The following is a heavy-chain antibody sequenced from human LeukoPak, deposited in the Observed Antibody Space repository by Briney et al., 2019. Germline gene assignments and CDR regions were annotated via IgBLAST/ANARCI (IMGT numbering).Heavy chain of an antibody. CDR2: ISGRGNNT. CDR1: GFTFGTYA. D-gene: IGHD6-13*01. CDR3: ARAYSSSWHDY. V-gene: IGHV3-23*01. J-gene: IGHJ4*02. Sequence: PGGSLRLSCAASGFTFGTYAMSWVRQAPGKGLEWVSSISGRGNNTYYADSVKGRFTISRDNSKNTLHLQMNSLRAEDTAIYYCARAYSSSWHDYWGQGTLVTVSP.